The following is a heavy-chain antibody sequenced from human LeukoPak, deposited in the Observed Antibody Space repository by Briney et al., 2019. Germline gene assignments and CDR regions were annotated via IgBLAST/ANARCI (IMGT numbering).Heavy chain of an antibody. CDR3: TTKVIRGNSGDDYDD. D-gene: IGHD5-12*01. J-gene: IGHJ4*02. CDR1: GVTFSSYG. Sequence: GGALRLSCAASGVTFSSYGMHWVRQAPGKGVEWVALISSDGNDKLYGDSVKGGFTISRDDSKSTLYLQMNSLRAEDTAVYYCTTKVIRGNSGDDYDDWGQGTLVTVSS. V-gene: IGHV3-30*03. CDR2: ISSDGNDK.